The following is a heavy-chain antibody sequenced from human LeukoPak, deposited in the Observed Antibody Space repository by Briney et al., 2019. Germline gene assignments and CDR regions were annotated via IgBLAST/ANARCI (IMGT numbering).Heavy chain of an antibody. Sequence: ASVKVSCKASGYTFTSYYMHWVRQAPGQGLEWMGIINPSGGSTSYAQKFQGRVTMIRDTSTSTVYMELSSLRSEDTAVYYCARDVLRFLEGLPWRPYYYGMDVWGQGTTVTVSS. D-gene: IGHD3-3*01. CDR3: ARDVLRFLEGLPWRPYYYGMDV. CDR1: GYTFTSYY. CDR2: INPSGGST. V-gene: IGHV1-46*01. J-gene: IGHJ6*02.